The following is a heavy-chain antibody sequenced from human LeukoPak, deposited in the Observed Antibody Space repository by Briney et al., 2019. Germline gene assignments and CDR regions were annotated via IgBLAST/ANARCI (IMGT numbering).Heavy chain of an antibody. V-gene: IGHV3-21*01. Sequence: GGSLRLSCAASGFTFSSYSMNWVRQAPGKGLEWVSSISSSSSYIYYADSVKGRFTISRDNAKNSLYLQMNSLRAEDTAVYYCARGSRDIVVVPAVIDWFDPWGQGTLVTVSS. CDR1: GFTFSSYS. D-gene: IGHD2-2*02. CDR2: ISSSSSYI. J-gene: IGHJ5*02. CDR3: ARGSRDIVVVPAVIDWFDP.